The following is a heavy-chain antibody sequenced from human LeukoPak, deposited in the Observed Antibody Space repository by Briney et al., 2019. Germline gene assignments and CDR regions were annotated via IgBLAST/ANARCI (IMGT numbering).Heavy chain of an antibody. CDR2: IKQDGSEK. CDR1: GFTFKNYW. D-gene: IGHD6-19*01. V-gene: IGHV3-7*01. J-gene: IGHJ4*02. Sequence: GGSLRLSCAVSGFTFKNYWMSWVRQAPGKGLEWVANIKQDGSEKNYVDSVKGRLTISRDNAKNSLYLQMNSLRAEDTAVYYCARAGIAVAGTMVYFDYWGQGTLVTVSS. CDR3: ARAGIAVAGTMVYFDY.